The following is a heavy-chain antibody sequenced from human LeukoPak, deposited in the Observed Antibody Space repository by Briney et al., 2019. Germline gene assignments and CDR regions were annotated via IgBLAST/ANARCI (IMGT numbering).Heavy chain of an antibody. CDR3: AKARCSNSDCYMPDW. J-gene: IGHJ4*02. V-gene: IGHV3-23*01. D-gene: IGHD2-2*02. CDR2: ITGRSPAT. CDR1: GFTFSSYA. Sequence: GGSLRLSCAASGFTFSSYAMNWVRQPPGEGLEWVSLITGRSPATYYTDSVKGRFTISRDNSRNTLYLQINNLRAEDTAVYYCAKARCSNSDCYMPDWWGQGALVTVSS.